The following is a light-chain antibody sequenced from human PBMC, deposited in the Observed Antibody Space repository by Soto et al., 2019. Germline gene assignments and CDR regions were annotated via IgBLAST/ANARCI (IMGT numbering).Light chain of an antibody. CDR3: QHYGTSTRT. J-gene: IGKJ1*01. CDR1: QSVSATY. V-gene: IGKV3-20*01. Sequence: EIVLTQSPGTLSLSPGESATLSCRATQSVSATYLAWYQQKPGQAPRLLIYAASSRATDIPDRFSGSGSGTDFTLAISRLEPEDVAVYWCQHYGTSTRTFRQGTKVEIK. CDR2: AAS.